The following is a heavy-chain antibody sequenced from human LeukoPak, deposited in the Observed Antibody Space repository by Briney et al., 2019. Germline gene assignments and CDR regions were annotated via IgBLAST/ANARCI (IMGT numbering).Heavy chain of an antibody. J-gene: IGHJ4*02. CDR1: GYTFTGYY. D-gene: IGHD2-8*01. V-gene: IGHV1-2*02. CDR2: INPNSGGT. Sequence: ASVKVSCKASGYTFTGYYMHWVRQAPGQGLEWMGWINPNSGGTNYAQKFQGRVTMTRDTSISTAYMELSRLRSDDTAVYYCARERGSLGYCTTGVCYSDYWGQGTLVTVSS. CDR3: ARERGSLGYCTTGVCYSDY.